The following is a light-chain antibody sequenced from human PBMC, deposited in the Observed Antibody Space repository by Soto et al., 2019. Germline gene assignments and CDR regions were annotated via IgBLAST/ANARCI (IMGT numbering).Light chain of an antibody. V-gene: IGKV3-15*01. CDR1: QSVRSN. CDR2: GAS. CDR3: QQYNNWPPGT. Sequence: EIVMTQSPATLSVSPGERATLSCRASQSVRSNLAWYHQKPGQAPRLLIYGASTRVTGIPARFSGSGSGTEFTLTISSLQYEDFAVYYCQQYNNWPPGTFGQGTKVEIK. J-gene: IGKJ1*01.